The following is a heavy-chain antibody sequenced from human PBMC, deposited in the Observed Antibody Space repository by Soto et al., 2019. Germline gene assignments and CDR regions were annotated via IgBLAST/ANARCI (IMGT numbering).Heavy chain of an antibody. CDR3: ARNGDWLSYRGAFDY. J-gene: IGHJ4*02. Sequence: QVQLVESGGGVVQPGRSLRLSCAASGFTFSSYGMHWVRQAPGKGLEWVAVIWYDGSNKYYADSVKGRFTISRDNSKNTLYLQMNSLRAEDTAVYYCARNGDWLSYRGAFDYWDQGTLVTVSS. CDR1: GFTFSSYG. V-gene: IGHV3-33*01. D-gene: IGHD3-9*01. CDR2: IWYDGSNK.